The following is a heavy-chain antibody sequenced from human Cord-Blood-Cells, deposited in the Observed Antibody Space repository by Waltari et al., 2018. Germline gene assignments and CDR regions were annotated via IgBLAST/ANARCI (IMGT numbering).Heavy chain of an antibody. V-gene: IGHV4-34*01. Sequence: QVQLQQWGAGLLKPSETLSLTCAVYGGSFSGYYWSWIRQPPGKGLEWIGEINHSGSTNYNPSLKSRVTISVDTSKNQFSLKLSSVTAADTAVYYCARGGYSNHWYFDLWGRGTLVTVSS. CDR2: INHSGST. J-gene: IGHJ2*01. CDR1: GGSFSGYY. D-gene: IGHD4-4*01. CDR3: ARGGYSNHWYFDL.